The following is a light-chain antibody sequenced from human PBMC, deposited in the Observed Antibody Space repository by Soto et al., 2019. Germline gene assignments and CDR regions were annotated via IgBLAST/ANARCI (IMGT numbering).Light chain of an antibody. Sequence: DIVMTQSPLSLPVTPGEPASISCRSSQSLLHSNGYNYLHWYLQKPGQSPQLLIYLGSNRASGVPDRFSGSGSGTDFTLKISRVEAEDVGFYYCMQSLQTLRTFGQGTRVEIK. J-gene: IGKJ1*01. CDR3: MQSLQTLRT. CDR2: LGS. V-gene: IGKV2-28*01. CDR1: QSLLHSNGYNY.